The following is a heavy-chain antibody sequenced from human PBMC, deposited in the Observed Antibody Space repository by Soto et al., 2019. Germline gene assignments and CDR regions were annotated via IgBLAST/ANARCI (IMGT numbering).Heavy chain of an antibody. CDR3: AREGYCGGGRCPDDDAFDI. CDR2: MTNSGRTT. D-gene: IGHD2-15*01. CDR1: AFTFRMYG. V-gene: IGHV3-48*02. J-gene: IGHJ3*02. Sequence: GGSLRLSCAASAFTFRMYGMNWVRQAPGKGLEWVSYMTNSGRTTYYADSVKGRFTISRDNAKDSLYLQMNSLRDEDTAVYYCAREGYCGGGRCPDDDAFDIWGQGTMVTVSS.